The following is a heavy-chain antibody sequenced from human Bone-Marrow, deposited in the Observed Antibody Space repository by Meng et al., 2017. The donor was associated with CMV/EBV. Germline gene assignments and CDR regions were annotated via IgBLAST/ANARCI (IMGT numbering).Heavy chain of an antibody. CDR1: GFTFSSYS. CDR3: ARVPFMVRGTFDY. J-gene: IGHJ4*02. CDR2: IKQDGSEK. V-gene: IGHV3-7*01. Sequence: GESLKISCAASGFTFSSYSMNWVRQAPGKGLEWVANIKQDGSEKYYVDSVKGRFTISRDNAKNSLYLQMNSLRVEDTAVYYCARVPFMVRGTFDYWGQGTLVTGSS. D-gene: IGHD3-10*01.